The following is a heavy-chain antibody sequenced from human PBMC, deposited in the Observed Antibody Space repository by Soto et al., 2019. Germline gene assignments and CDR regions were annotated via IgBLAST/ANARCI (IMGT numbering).Heavy chain of an antibody. J-gene: IGHJ5*01. D-gene: IGHD2-21*01. CDR1: GNSATKSNHY. Sequence: SETLSLTCTVSGNSATKSNHYVGRLRPSSGNGLEWIRSAYYRGSSYCKPSVNSRVTISVDTSKNQFTLNLNSVTASDTGVYYCVRQRRPAVTQAYCASWGSRPLVTVS. CDR2: AYYRGSS. CDR3: VRQRRPAVTQAYCAS. V-gene: IGHV4-39*01.